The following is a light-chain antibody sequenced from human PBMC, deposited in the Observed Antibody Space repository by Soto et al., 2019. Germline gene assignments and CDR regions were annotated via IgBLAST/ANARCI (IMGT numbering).Light chain of an antibody. CDR3: HQYGNYGIT. CDR1: RSISSNY. CDR2: GVT. V-gene: IGKV3-20*01. J-gene: IGKJ5*01. Sequence: EIVLTQSPGTLSLSPGERATLSCRASRSISSNYVAWYQQKPGQVPRFLIYGVTNRVTGIPERFSGSGSGTEFTLTISRLEPEDFAVYYCHQYGNYGITFGQGTRLEIK.